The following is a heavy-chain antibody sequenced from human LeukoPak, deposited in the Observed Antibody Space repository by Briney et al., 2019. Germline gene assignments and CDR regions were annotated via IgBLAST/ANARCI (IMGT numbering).Heavy chain of an antibody. Sequence: RPSETLSLTCTVSGGSISSGDYYWRWIRQPRGKGLEWIGYSYYSGSTYYNPSLKSRVTISVDTSKNQFSLKLSSVTAADTAVYYCARVLDSSSWGGSYFDYWGQGTLVTVSS. V-gene: IGHV4-30-4*01. J-gene: IGHJ4*02. CDR2: SYYSGST. CDR3: ARVLDSSSWGGSYFDY. D-gene: IGHD6-13*01. CDR1: GGSISSGDYY.